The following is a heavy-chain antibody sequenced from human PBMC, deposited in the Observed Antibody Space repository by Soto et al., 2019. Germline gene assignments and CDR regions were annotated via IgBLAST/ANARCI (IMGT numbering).Heavy chain of an antibody. D-gene: IGHD3-16*01. CDR3: VKPRRSAKTYYYDMDV. J-gene: IGHJ6*04. CDR2: INYSGRTT. CDR1: GFSFNTYA. V-gene: IGHV3-23*01. Sequence: EVQLLESGGGLVQPGGSLRLSCETSGFSFNTYAMTWVRQAPGMGLEWVAVINYSGRTTFHAQSVKGRFTISRDNSRNTVFMQMDSMRAEATAVSYCVKPRRSAKTYYYDMDVWGIGTTVIVSS.